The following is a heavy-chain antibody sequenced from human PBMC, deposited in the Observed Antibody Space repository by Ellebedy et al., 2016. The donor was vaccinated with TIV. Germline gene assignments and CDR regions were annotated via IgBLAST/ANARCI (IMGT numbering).Heavy chain of an antibody. CDR2: IYYSGST. D-gene: IGHD5-18*01. V-gene: IGHV4-61*08. J-gene: IGHJ4*02. CDR1: GGSISSGDYY. Sequence: MPSETLSLTCTVSGGSISSGDYYWSWIRQPPGKGLEWIGYIYYSGSTNYNPSLKSRVTISVDRSKNQFSLKLRSLTAADTAVYYCARGRGYGYDYCDYWGQGALVTVSS. CDR3: ARGRGYGYDYCDY.